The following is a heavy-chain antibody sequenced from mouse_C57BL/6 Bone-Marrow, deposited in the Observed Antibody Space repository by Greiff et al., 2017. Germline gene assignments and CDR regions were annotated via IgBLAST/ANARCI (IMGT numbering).Heavy chain of an antibody. J-gene: IGHJ2*01. CDR2: IDPEDGET. V-gene: IGHV14-2*01. D-gene: IGHD1-1*01. CDR3: TSSLIYYGTSY. CDR1: GFNIKDYY. Sequence: VQLQQSGAELVKPGASVKLSCTASGFNIKDYYIHWVKQRTEQGLEWIGRIDPEDGETKYAPKFQDKATITADKSSNTAYLQLSSLTSEDTAVYYCTSSLIYYGTSYWGQGTTLTVSS.